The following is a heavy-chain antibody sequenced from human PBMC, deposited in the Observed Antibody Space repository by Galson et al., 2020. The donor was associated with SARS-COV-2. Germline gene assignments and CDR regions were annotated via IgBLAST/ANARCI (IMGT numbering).Heavy chain of an antibody. CDR2: IIPMYGTP. CDR3: ARDERAFWRNAFDI. J-gene: IGHJ3*02. V-gene: IGHV1-69*05. D-gene: IGHD1-1*01. Sequence: ASVKVSCKASGGSFSSYVITWMRQAPAQRLEGVGGIIPMYGTPNYAQKFQGRATITTDKSTSTAYMELSSLTSEDTAVYYCARDERAFWRNAFDIWGQGTMVTVSS. CDR1: GGSFSSYV.